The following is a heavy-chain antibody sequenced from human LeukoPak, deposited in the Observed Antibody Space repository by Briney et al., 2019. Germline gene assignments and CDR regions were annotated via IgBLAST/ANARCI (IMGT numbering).Heavy chain of an antibody. J-gene: IGHJ4*02. CDR2: ILSSSSYI. V-gene: IGHV3-21*01. CDR3: ARQGRGGYYYFDY. Sequence: GGSLRLSCAASGFTFSSYSMNWVRQAPGKGLEWVSSILSSSSYIYYADSVKGRFTISRDNSKNTLYLQMNSLRAEDTAVYYCARQGRGGYYYFDYWGQGTLVTVSS. CDR1: GFTFSSYS. D-gene: IGHD5-18*01.